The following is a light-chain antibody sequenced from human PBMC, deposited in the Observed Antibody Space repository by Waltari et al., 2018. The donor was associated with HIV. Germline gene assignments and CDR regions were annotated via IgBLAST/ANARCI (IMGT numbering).Light chain of an antibody. V-gene: IGKV1-5*03. Sequence: DIQMTQSPSTLFASVGDRVTITCRASQSISSWLAWYQQKPGKAPKLLIYKASSLESGVPSRFSGSGSGTEFTLTISSLQPDDFATYYCQQYNSYSQTFGQGTKLEIK. J-gene: IGKJ2*01. CDR1: QSISSW. CDR3: QQYNSYSQT. CDR2: KAS.